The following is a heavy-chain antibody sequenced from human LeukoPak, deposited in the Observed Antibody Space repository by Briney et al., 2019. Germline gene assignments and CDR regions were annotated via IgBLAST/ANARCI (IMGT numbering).Heavy chain of an antibody. J-gene: IGHJ3*02. CDR2: IYTSGST. D-gene: IGHD3-22*01. V-gene: IGHV4-61*02. CDR3: AREDYFDTSGYASWRFDI. Sequence: SETLSLTCTVSGGSISSGSYYWSWIRQPAGKGLEWIGRIYTSGSTNYNPSLKSRVTISVDTSKNQFSLKLSSVAAADTAVYYCAREDYFDTSGYASWRFDIWGQGTMVTVSS. CDR1: GGSISSGSYY.